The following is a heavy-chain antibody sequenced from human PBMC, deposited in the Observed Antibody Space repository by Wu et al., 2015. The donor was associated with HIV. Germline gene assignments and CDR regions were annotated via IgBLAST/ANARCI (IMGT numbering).Heavy chain of an antibody. CDR3: ARDYGSGSIQDY. CDR2: MNPNSGDT. CDR1: GYTFTDYD. Sequence: QVQLVQSGAEVKKPGASVKVSCKASGYTFTDYDINWVRQATGQGLEWMGWMNPNSGDTDYAQKFQGRVTMTRDTAISTAYMELSSLRSEDTAVYYCARDYGSGSIQDYWGQGTLVTVSS. J-gene: IGHJ4*02. D-gene: IGHD3-22*01. V-gene: IGHV1-8*01.